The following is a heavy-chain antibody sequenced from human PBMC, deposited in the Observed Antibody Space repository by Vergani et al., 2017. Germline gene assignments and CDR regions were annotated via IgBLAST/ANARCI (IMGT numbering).Heavy chain of an antibody. V-gene: IGHV4-39*01. CDR3: ANPGEYSSSDYYFDY. Sequence: QLQLQESGPGLVKPSETLSLTCTVSGGSISSSSYYWGWIRQPPGKGLEWIGSIYYSGSTYYNPSLKSRVTISVDTSKNQFSLKLSSVTAADTAVYYCANPGEYSSSDYYFDYWGQGTLVTVSS. CDR2: IYYSGST. D-gene: IGHD6-6*01. J-gene: IGHJ4*02. CDR1: GGSISSSSYY.